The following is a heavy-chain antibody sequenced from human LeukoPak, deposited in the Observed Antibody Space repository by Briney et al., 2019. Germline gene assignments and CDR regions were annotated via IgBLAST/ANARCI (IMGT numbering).Heavy chain of an antibody. Sequence: GGSLRLSCAASGFTVSSNYMSWVRQAPGKGLEWVSVIYSGGSTYYADSVKGRFTISRDNSKNTLYLQMNSLRAEDTAVYYCAKVGGYDILTGFSATLHFDYWGQGTLVTVSS. J-gene: IGHJ4*02. V-gene: IGHV3-53*01. CDR2: IYSGGST. CDR3: AKVGGYDILTGFSATLHFDY. CDR1: GFTVSSNY. D-gene: IGHD3-9*01.